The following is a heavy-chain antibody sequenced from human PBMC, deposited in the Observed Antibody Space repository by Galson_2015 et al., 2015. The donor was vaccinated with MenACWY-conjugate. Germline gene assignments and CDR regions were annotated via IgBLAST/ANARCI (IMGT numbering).Heavy chain of an antibody. Sequence: SLRLSCAASGFTFSSYAMSWVRQAPGKGLEWVSAISGSGGSTYYADSVKGRFTISRDNSKNTLYLQMNSLRAEDTAVYYCAKRYCSSTSCSNYFDYWGQGTLVTVSS. J-gene: IGHJ4*02. D-gene: IGHD2-2*01. CDR2: ISGSGGST. V-gene: IGHV3-23*01. CDR1: GFTFSSYA. CDR3: AKRYCSSTSCSNYFDY.